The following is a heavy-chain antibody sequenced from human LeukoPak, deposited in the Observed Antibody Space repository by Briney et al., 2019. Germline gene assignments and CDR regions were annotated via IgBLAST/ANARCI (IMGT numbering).Heavy chain of an antibody. J-gene: IGHJ4*02. V-gene: IGHV4-34*01. CDR2: INHSGST. CDR3: ARACSGGSCYSVIDY. CDR1: GGSFSGYY. Sequence: PSETLSLTCAVYGGSFSGYYWSCIRQPPGKGLEWIGEINHSGSTNYNPSLKSRVTISVDTSKNQFSLKLSSVTAADTAVYYCARACSGGSCYSVIDYWGQGTLVTVSS. D-gene: IGHD2-15*01.